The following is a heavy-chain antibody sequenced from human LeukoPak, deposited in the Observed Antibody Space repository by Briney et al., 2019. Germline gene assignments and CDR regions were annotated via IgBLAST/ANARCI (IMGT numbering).Heavy chain of an antibody. D-gene: IGHD6-19*01. J-gene: IGHJ4*02. CDR1: GFTFSSYA. CDR2: ITSNGGST. Sequence: GGSLRLSCAASGFTFSSYAIHWVRQAPGKGLEYVSAITSNGGSTYYADSVKGRFTTSRDNSKNTLYLQMGSLRVEDMAVYYCARARRSGQQSYYFDYWGQGTLVTVSS. V-gene: IGHV3-64*02. CDR3: ARARRSGQQSYYFDY.